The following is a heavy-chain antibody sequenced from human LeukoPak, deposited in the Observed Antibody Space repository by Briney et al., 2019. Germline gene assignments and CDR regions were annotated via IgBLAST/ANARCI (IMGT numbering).Heavy chain of an antibody. CDR2: LFTGGNT. J-gene: IGHJ4*02. CDR3: ARAVCSGGACYHFDH. Sequence: SETLSLTCTVSGASISSNYWSWIRQPAGKGLEWIGRLFTGGNTNYNPSLKSRVTMSIDTSKNQFSLKLNSVTAADTAVYYCARAVCSGGACYHFDHWGQGTLVTVSS. V-gene: IGHV4-4*07. D-gene: IGHD2-15*01. CDR1: GASISSNY.